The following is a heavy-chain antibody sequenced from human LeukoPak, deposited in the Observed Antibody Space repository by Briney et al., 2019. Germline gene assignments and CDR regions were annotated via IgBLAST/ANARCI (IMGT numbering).Heavy chain of an antibody. V-gene: IGHV3-48*02. CDR2: ICTSSGTI. Sequence: GGSLRLSCAASGFTFSNYAMSWVRQAPGKGLEGVSYICTSSGTIFYADSVKGRFTISRDNAKNSLYLQMNSLRDEDTAVYSCARKSYYYDSSGYFFDYWGQGTLVTVSS. D-gene: IGHD3-22*01. J-gene: IGHJ4*02. CDR1: GFTFSNYA. CDR3: ARKSYYYDSSGYFFDY.